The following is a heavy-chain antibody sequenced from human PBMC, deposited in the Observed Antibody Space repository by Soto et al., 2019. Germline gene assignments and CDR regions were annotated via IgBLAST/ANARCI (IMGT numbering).Heavy chain of an antibody. J-gene: IGHJ4*02. CDR3: ARDPGYGSGSYYDY. V-gene: IGHV1-2*04. CDR1: GYTFTGYY. CDR2: INPNSGGT. D-gene: IGHD3-10*01. Sequence: ASVKVSCKASGYTFTGYYMHWVRQAPGQGLEWMGWINPNSGGTNYAQKFQGWVTMTRDTSISTAYMELSRLRSDDTAVYYCARDPGYGSGSYYDYWGQGTLVTVSS.